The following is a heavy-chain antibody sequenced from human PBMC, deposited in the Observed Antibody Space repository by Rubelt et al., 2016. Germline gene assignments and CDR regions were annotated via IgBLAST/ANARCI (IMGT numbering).Heavy chain of an antibody. CDR2: ISGSSGTI. D-gene: IGHD1-7*01. CDR1: RGYN. V-gene: IGHV3-48*02. Sequence: RGYNMNWVRQAPGKGLEWVSYISGSSGTIYYADSVEGRFTISRDNAKNSLYLQMNSLRDDDTAVYYCARGMGASGTGLVDYCGQGTLVAVSS. J-gene: IGHJ4*02. CDR3: ARGMGASGTGLVDY.